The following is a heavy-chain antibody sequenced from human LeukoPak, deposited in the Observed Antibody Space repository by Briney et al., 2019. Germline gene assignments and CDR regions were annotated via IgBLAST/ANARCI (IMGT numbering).Heavy chain of an antibody. CDR2: IHYSGST. CDR1: SGSISGYY. J-gene: IGHJ5*02. V-gene: IGHV4-59*01. Sequence: SETLSLTCTVSSGSISGYYWSWVRQPPGRGLEWIGYIHYSGSTNYNPSLKSRVTISLDTSKNQFSLKLTSVTAADTAVYYCAREGQWLADWFDPWGQGTLVTVSS. CDR3: AREGQWLADWFDP. D-gene: IGHD6-19*01.